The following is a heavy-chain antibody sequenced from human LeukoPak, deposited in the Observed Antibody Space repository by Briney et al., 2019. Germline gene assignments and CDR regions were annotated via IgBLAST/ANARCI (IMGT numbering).Heavy chain of an antibody. J-gene: IGHJ5*02. CDR2: IKQDGSET. Sequence: GGSLRLSCAASGFRFSDYWMSWFRQTPGKGLEWVANIKQDGSETHYADSVMGRFTISRDNARNTLYLQMSSLRAEDTAVYYCARDERLWFGESEFDNWGQGNLVTVSS. CDR3: ARDERLWFGESEFDN. D-gene: IGHD3-10*01. CDR1: GFRFSDYW. V-gene: IGHV3-7*01.